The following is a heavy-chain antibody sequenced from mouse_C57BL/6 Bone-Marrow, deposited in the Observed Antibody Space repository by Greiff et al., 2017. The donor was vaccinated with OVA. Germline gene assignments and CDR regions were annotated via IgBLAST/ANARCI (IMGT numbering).Heavy chain of an antibody. J-gene: IGHJ3*01. D-gene: IGHD2-5*01. CDR2: ISDGGSYT. V-gene: IGHV5-4*01. CDR3: ARFSNFSFAY. CDR1: GFTFSSYA. Sequence: EVQRVESGGGLVKPGGSLKLSCAASGFTFSSYAMSWVRQTPEKRLEWVATISDGGSYTYYPDNVKGRFTISRDNAKNNLYLQMSHLKSEDTAMYYCARFSNFSFAYWGQGTLVTVSA.